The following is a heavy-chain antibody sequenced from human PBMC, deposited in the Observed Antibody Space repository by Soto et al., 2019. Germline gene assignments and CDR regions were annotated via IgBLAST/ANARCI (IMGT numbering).Heavy chain of an antibody. CDR2: ISPDGRNT. Sequence: EVQLEESGGGLVQPGGSLRLSCAASGFTFSRFWMHWVRQAPGKGLVWVSRISPDGRNTVYADSVKGRFTISRDNAKNTLYLQMNSLRAEDSAVYFCTASYGGHTVNLWGQGAMVTVSS. CDR1: GFTFSRFW. D-gene: IGHD4-17*01. CDR3: TASYGGHTVNL. V-gene: IGHV3-74*01. J-gene: IGHJ3*01.